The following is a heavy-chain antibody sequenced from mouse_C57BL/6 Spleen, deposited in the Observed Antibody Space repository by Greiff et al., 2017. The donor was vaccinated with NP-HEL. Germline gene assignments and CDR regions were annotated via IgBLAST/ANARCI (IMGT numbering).Heavy chain of an antibody. V-gene: IGHV8-8*01. J-gene: IGHJ4*01. D-gene: IGHD1-1*01. CDR1: GFSLSTFGMG. CDR2: IWWDDDK. CDR3: ARNYYYGSSYPYYAMDY. Sequence: LQQSGPGILQPSQTLSLTCSFSGFSLSTFGMGVGWIRQPSGKGLEWLAHIWWDDDKYYNPALKSRLTLSKDTSKNQVFLKIANVDTADTATYYCARNYYYGSSYPYYAMDYWGQGTSVTVSS.